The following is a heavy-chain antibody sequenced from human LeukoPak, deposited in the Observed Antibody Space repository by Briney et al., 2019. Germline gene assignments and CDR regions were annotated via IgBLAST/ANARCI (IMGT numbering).Heavy chain of an antibody. CDR3: AKDQQAGSSSWPGIGY. Sequence: GGSLRLSCAASGFTFSSYGMHWVRQAPGKGLEWVAVISYDGSNKYYADSVKGRFTISRDNSKNTLYLQMNSLRAEDTAVYYCAKDQQAGSSSWPGIGYWGQGTLVTVSS. V-gene: IGHV3-30*18. CDR1: GFTFSSYG. J-gene: IGHJ4*02. D-gene: IGHD6-13*01. CDR2: ISYDGSNK.